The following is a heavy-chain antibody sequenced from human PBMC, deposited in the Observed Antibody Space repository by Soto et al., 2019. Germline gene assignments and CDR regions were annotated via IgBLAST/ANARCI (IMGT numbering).Heavy chain of an antibody. CDR1: GGSISSGGYY. Sequence: QVQLQESGPGLVKPSQTLSLTCTVSGGSISSGGYYWSWIRQHPGKGLEWIGYIYYSGSTYYNPSLKSRVTISVDTSKNPFSLKLSSVTAEDTDVYYCARPSNCGGDCYSTAFDIWGQGTMVTVSS. V-gene: IGHV4-31*03. CDR3: ARPSNCGGDCYSTAFDI. CDR2: IYYSGST. J-gene: IGHJ3*02. D-gene: IGHD2-21*02.